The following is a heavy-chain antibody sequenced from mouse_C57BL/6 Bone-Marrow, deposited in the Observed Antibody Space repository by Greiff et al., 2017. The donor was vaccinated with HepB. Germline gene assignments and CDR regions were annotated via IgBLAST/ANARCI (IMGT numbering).Heavy chain of an antibody. V-gene: IGHV1-22*01. CDR2: INPNNGGT. Sequence: EVQLVESGPELVKPGASVKMSCKASGYTFTDYNMHWVKQSHGKSLEWIGYINPNNGGTSYNQKFKGKATLTVNKSSSTAYMELRSLTSEDSAVYYCARGYYGSQAWFAYWGQGTLVTVSA. CDR3: ARGYYGSQAWFAY. J-gene: IGHJ3*01. CDR1: GYTFTDYN. D-gene: IGHD1-1*01.